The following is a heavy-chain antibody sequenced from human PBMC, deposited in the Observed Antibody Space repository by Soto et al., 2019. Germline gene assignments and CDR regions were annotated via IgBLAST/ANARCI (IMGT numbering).Heavy chain of an antibody. Sequence: PGGSLRLSCAASGFTFSSYSMNWVRQAPGKGLEWVSSISSSSSYIYYADSVKGRFTISRDNAKNSLYLQMNSLRAEDTAVYYCARVECSGGSCYFFYWGQGTLVTVSS. CDR1: GFTFSSYS. CDR2: ISSSSSYI. J-gene: IGHJ4*02. D-gene: IGHD2-15*01. V-gene: IGHV3-21*01. CDR3: ARVECSGGSCYFFY.